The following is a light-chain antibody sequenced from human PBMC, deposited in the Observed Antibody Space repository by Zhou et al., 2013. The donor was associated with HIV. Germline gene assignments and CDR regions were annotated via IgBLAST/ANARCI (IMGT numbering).Light chain of an antibody. CDR3: QQYYNSPLG. Sequence: IQMTQSPSSLSASTGDRVTISCRASQGIGSYLAWYQQKPGAAPKLLISGASTLQIGVPSRFIGSGSGTSFTLTITCLQSEDFATYYCQQYYNSPLGFGGGTKVEIK. CDR1: QGIGSY. CDR2: GAS. V-gene: IGKV1-8*01. J-gene: IGKJ4*01.